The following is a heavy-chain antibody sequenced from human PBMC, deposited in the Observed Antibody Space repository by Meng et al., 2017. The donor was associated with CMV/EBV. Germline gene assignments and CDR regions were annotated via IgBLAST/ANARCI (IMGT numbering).Heavy chain of an antibody. J-gene: IGHJ4*02. CDR1: GYTFTDYY. V-gene: IGHV1-8*03. CDR2: INPNSGNT. D-gene: IGHD6-13*01. CDR3: ARSLGARRTGIAAAGFDY. Sequence: ASVKVSCKTSGYTFTDYYMHWVRQAPGQGLTWMGWINPNSGNTGYAQKFQGRVTITRNTSISTAYMELSSLRSEDTAVYYCARSLGARRTGIAAAGFDYWGQGTLVTVSS.